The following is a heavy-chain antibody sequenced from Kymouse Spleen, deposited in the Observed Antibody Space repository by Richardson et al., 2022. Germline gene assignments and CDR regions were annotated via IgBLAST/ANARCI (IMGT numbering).Heavy chain of an antibody. CDR3: ASLGITGTTVHGMDV. D-gene: IGHD1-7*01. Sequence: QVQLQQWGAGLLKPSETLSLTCAVYGGSFSGYYWSWIRQPPGKGLEWIGEINHSGSTNYNPSLKSRVTISVDTSKNQFSLKLSSVTAADTAVYYCASLGITGTTVHGMDVWGQGTTVTVSS. CDR2: INHSGST. J-gene: IGHJ6*02. CDR1: GGSFSGYY. V-gene: IGHV4-34*01.